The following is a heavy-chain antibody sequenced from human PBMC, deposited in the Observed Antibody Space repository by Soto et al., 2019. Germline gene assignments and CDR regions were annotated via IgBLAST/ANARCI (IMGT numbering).Heavy chain of an antibody. CDR3: ARDRGWGASYGMDV. J-gene: IGHJ6*02. CDR2: IYHRGAT. D-gene: IGHD1-26*01. Sequence: SESLTLTCAFPGSSISTSNWWTWVRQPPGKGLEWIGEIYHRGATNSNPSLESRVTMSIDKSKNQFSLKLSSLTAADTAVYYCARDRGWGASYGMDVWGQGTTVT. V-gene: IGHV4-4*02. CDR1: GSSISTSNW.